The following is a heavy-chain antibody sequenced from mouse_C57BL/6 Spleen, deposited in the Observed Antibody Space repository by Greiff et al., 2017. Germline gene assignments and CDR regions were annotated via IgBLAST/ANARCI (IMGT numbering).Heavy chain of an antibody. Sequence: QVQLQQPGPELVKPGASVKLSCKASGYTFTSYWMHWVKQRPGQGLEWIGNINPSNGGTNYNEKFKSKATLTVDKSSSKAYMQLSSLTSDDAAVYYCARGGLRNYFDYWGQGTTLTVSS. CDR2: INPSNGGT. CDR3: ARGGLRNYFDY. J-gene: IGHJ2*01. CDR1: GYTFTSYW. D-gene: IGHD3-3*01. V-gene: IGHV1-53*01.